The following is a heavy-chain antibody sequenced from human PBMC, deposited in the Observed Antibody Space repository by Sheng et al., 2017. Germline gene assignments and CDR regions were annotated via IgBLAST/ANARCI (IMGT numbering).Heavy chain of an antibody. V-gene: IGHV4-39*07. CDR1: GGSISSSSYY. CDR3: ATMAEPLYYFDY. Sequence: QLQLQESGPGLVKPSETLSLTCTVSGGSISSSSYYWGWIRQPPGKGLEWIGSIYYSGSTYYNPSLKSRVTISVDTSKNQFSLKLSSVTAADTAVYYCATMAEPLYYFDYWGQGTLVTVSS. D-gene: IGHD3-10*01. CDR2: IYYSGST. J-gene: IGHJ4*02.